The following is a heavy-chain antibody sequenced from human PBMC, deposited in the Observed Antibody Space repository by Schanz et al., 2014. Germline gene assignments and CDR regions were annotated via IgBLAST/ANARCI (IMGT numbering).Heavy chain of an antibody. Sequence: QLQLQESGPGLVKPSETLSLTCTVSGGSISSSSYYWGWIRQPPGKGLEWIGSIYASGGTYYNPSLKSRVTISVDTSKPLFSLRLSSVTAADTAVYFCARRGIGGTYYREPFDYWGQGTLVTVSS. V-gene: IGHV4-39*01. J-gene: IGHJ4*02. CDR3: ARRGIGGTYYREPFDY. D-gene: IGHD1-26*01. CDR2: IYASGGT. CDR1: GGSISSSSYY.